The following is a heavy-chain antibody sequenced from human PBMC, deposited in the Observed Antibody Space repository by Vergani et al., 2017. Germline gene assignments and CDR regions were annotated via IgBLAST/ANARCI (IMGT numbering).Heavy chain of an antibody. D-gene: IGHD3-9*01. CDR2: ISGSGGST. J-gene: IGHJ4*02. V-gene: IGHV3-23*01. Sequence: EVQLLESGGGLVQPGGSLRLSCAASGFTFSSYAMSWVRQAPGKGVEWVSAISGSGGSTYYADSVKGRFTISRDNSKNTLYLQMNSLRAEDTAVYYCAKDPSYDILTGSIFDYWGQGTLVTVSS. CDR1: GFTFSSYA. CDR3: AKDPSYDILTGSIFDY.